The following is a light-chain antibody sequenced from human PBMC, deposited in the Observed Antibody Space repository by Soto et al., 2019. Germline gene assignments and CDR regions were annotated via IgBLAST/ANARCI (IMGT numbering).Light chain of an antibody. V-gene: IGLV1-40*01. Sequence: QSVLTQPPSVSGATGPRVTISCTGSSSNIGAGYDVHWYQQLPGTAPKLLIYGNSNRPSGVPDRFSGSKSGTSASLAITGLQAEDEADNYCQSYDSSLSGHVVFGGGTKLTVL. CDR1: SSNIGAGYD. CDR3: QSYDSSLSGHVV. J-gene: IGLJ2*01. CDR2: GNS.